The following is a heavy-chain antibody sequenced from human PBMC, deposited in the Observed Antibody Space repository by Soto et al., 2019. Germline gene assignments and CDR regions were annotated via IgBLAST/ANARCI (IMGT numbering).Heavy chain of an antibody. J-gene: IGHJ6*02. CDR1: GYTFTSYG. Sequence: ASVKVSCKASGYTFTSYGISWVRQAPGQGLEWMGWISGYNGNTNYAQKFQGRVTMTTDTSTSTAYMELRSLRSDDTAVYYCARDDEDARYYYYGMDVWGQGTTVTVSS. D-gene: IGHD2-15*01. CDR3: ARDDEDARYYYYGMDV. CDR2: ISGYNGNT. V-gene: IGHV1-18*01.